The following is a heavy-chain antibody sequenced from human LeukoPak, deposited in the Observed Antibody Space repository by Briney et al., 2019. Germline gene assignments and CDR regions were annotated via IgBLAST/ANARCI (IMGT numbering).Heavy chain of an antibody. V-gene: IGHV4-4*07. D-gene: IGHD4-17*01. J-gene: IGHJ6*03. CDR1: GGYIGSYY. CDR3: AREGDYGDYSKSFYYMYV. CDR2: IYTSENT. Sequence: SETLSLTCTVSGGYIGSYYWSWIRQPAGKGLEWIGRIYTSENTDYNPSLKSRVTMSVDMSTSQFSLRLTSVTAADTAVYYCAREGDYGDYSKSFYYMYVWGKGTTGTVSS.